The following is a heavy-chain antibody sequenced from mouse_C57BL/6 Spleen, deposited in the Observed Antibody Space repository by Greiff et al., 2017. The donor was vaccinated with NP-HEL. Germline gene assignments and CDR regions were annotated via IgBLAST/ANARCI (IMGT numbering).Heavy chain of an antibody. Sequence: EVKLQESGPSLVRPSQTLSLTCTVTGFSINSDCYWIWIRQFPGNKLEYIGYTFYSGITYYNPSLESRTYITRDTSKNQFSLKLSSVTTEDTATYYCARGGYDEGYYYAMDYWGQGTSVTVSS. CDR3: ARGGYDEGYYYAMDY. V-gene: IGHV3-3*01. D-gene: IGHD2-2*01. CDR2: TFYSGIT. J-gene: IGHJ4*01. CDR1: GFSINSDCY.